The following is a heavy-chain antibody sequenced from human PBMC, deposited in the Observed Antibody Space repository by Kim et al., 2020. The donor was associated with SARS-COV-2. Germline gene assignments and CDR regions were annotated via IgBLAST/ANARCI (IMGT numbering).Heavy chain of an antibody. CDR3: VKGPMATIYGSGSRRRNWFDP. CDR2: ISSNGGST. D-gene: IGHD3-10*01. V-gene: IGHV3-64D*09. J-gene: IGHJ5*02. Sequence: GGSLRLSCSASGFTFSSYAMHWVRQAPGKGLEYVSAISSNGGSTYYADSVKGRFTISRDNSKNTLYLQMSSLRAEDTAVYYCVKGPMATIYGSGSRRRNWFDPWGQGTLVTVSS. CDR1: GFTFSSYA.